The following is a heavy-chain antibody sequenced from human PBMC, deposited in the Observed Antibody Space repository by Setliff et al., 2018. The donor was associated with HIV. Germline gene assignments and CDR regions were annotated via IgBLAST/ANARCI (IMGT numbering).Heavy chain of an antibody. J-gene: IGHJ6*04. CDR3: ARLGERDTGDLDV. Sequence: SETLSLTCKVSGDSISSGGYYWTWIRKPAGKGLEWIGHIYTSGNTNYNPSLKSRVSISVATSKNQFFLTLTSVTAADSAVYYCARLGERDTGDLDVWGKGTTGTSPQ. V-gene: IGHV4-61*09. CDR1: GDSISSGGYY. CDR2: IYTSGNT. D-gene: IGHD1-1*01.